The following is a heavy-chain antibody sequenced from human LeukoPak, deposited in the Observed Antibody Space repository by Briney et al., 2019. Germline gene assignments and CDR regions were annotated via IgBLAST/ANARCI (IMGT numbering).Heavy chain of an antibody. CDR1: SDSISSYY. J-gene: IGHJ4*02. D-gene: IGHD6-13*01. CDR3: ARGHSSSWDDVVYIDY. CDR2: VFYSGST. Sequence: SETLSLTCTVSSDSISSYYWSWIRQPPGEGPEWIGYVFYSGSTSYNPSLKSRVTMSIDTSKNQFSLKLTSVTAADTAVYYCARGHSSSWDDVVYIDYWGQGSLVTVSS. V-gene: IGHV4-59*01.